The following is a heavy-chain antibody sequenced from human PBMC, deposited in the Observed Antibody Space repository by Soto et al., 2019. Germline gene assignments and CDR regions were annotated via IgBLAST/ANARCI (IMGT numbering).Heavy chain of an antibody. Sequence: GASVEVSCKASGYTFTSYGISWVRPAPGTGPEWMGWISAYNGNTNYAQKLQGRVTMTTDTSTSTAYMELRSLRSDDTAVYYCARVVGGYCSGGSCYYFEYWGQGTLVTVSS. CDR3: ARVVGGYCSGGSCYYFEY. CDR1: GYTFTSYG. D-gene: IGHD2-15*01. CDR2: ISAYNGNT. J-gene: IGHJ4*02. V-gene: IGHV1-18*01.